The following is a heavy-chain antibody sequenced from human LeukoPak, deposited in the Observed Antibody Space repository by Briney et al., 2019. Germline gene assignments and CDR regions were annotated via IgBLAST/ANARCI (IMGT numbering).Heavy chain of an antibody. Sequence: PGGSLRLSCAASGFTFSSYSMNWVRQAPGKGLEWVSSISSSSSYIYYADSVKGRFTISRDNSKNTLFLQLNSLRAEDTAVYYCATYLGYCTSSNCPYFYMDVWGTGTTVIVSS. CDR2: ISSSSSYI. CDR3: ATYLGYCTSSNCPYFYMDV. V-gene: IGHV3-21*01. D-gene: IGHD2-2*03. J-gene: IGHJ6*03. CDR1: GFTFSSYS.